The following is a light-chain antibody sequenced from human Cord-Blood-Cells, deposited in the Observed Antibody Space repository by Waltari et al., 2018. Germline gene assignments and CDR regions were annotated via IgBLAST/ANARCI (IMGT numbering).Light chain of an antibody. CDR3: QQSDSTPYT. J-gene: IGKJ2*01. CDR1: QSISSY. CDR2: AAS. V-gene: IGKV1-39*01. Sequence: DIQMTQSPSSLSSSVGDRVTITCRASQSISSYLNWYQHKPGKAPKLLIYAASSLQSGVPSRFSGSGSWTDFTLTISSLQPEDFATYYWQQSDSTPYTFGQGTKLEIK.